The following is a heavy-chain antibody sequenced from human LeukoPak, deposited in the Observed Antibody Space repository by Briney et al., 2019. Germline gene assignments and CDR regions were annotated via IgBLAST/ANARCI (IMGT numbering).Heavy chain of an antibody. CDR3: ARGPYSSGWYDFGYFQH. CDR2: INHRGST. Sequence: SETLSLTCAVYGGSFSGYYWSWIRQPPGKGLEWIGEINHRGSTNYNPSLKSRVTISVDTSKNKFSLKLSSVTAADTAVYYCARGPYSSGWYDFGYFQHWGQGTLVTVSS. D-gene: IGHD6-19*01. CDR1: GGSFSGYY. J-gene: IGHJ1*01. V-gene: IGHV4-34*01.